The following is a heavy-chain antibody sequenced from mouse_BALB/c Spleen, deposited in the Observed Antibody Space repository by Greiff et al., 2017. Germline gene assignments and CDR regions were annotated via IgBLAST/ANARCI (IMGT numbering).Heavy chain of an antibody. V-gene: IGHV14-3*02. CDR3: ARSFDGYYWYFDV. D-gene: IGHD2-3*01. CDR1: GFNIKDTY. CDR2: IDPANGNT. Sequence: VQLKESGAELVKPGASVKLSCTASGFNIKDTYMHWVKQRPEQGLEWIGRIDPANGNTKYDPKFQGKATITADTSSNTAYLQLSSLTSEDTAVYYCARSFDGYYWYFDVWGAGTTVTVSS. J-gene: IGHJ1*01.